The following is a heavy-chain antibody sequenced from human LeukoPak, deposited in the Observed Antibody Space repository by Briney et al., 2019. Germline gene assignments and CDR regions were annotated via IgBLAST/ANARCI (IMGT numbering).Heavy chain of an antibody. Sequence: PGGSLRLSCAASGFTFSNYWMSWARQAPGKGLEWVANINQDGSEKYYVGSVKGRFTISRDNAKNSLYLQMNSLRAEDTAVYYCATVYCSGSSCDSFFDYWGQGTLVTVSS. V-gene: IGHV3-7*05. CDR1: GFTFSNYW. CDR3: ATVYCSGSSCDSFFDY. CDR2: INQDGSEK. D-gene: IGHD2-15*01. J-gene: IGHJ4*02.